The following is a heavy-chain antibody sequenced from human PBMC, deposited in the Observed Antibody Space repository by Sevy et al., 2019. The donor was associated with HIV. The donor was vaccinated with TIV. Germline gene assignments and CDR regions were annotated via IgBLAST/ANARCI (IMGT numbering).Heavy chain of an antibody. CDR2: ISGSGGRT. CDR1: GFTFSSYA. V-gene: IGHV3-23*01. D-gene: IGHD1-26*01. J-gene: IGHJ3*02. CDR3: AKLVDTASDAFDI. Sequence: GGSLRLSCAASGFTFSSYAMSWVRQAPGKRLEWVSAISGSGGRTYYADSVKGRFTISRDNSKNTLYLQMNSLRAEDTAVYYCAKLVDTASDAFDIWGQGTMVTVSS.